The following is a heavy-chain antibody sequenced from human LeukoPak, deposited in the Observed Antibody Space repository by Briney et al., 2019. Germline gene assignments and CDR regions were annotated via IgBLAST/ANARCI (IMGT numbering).Heavy chain of an antibody. V-gene: IGHV1-2*02. Sequence: ASVKVSCEASGYTFTGYYMHWVRQAPGQGLEWMGWINPNSGGTNYAQKFQGRVTMTRDTSISTAYMELSRLRSDDTAVYYCARLGIAVEDAFDIWGQGTMVTVSS. D-gene: IGHD6-19*01. J-gene: IGHJ3*02. CDR3: ARLGIAVEDAFDI. CDR1: GYTFTGYY. CDR2: INPNSGGT.